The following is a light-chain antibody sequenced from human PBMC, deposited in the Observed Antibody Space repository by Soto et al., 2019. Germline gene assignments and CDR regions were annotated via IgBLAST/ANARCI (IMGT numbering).Light chain of an antibody. Sequence: DIQMTQSPSTLSAPVGDRVTITCRASQSISSWLAWYQQKPGKAPKLLIYDASSLESGVPSRFSGSGSGTEFTLTISSLQPDDFATYYCQQYNSLFGQGTKVDIK. CDR1: QSISSW. J-gene: IGKJ1*01. CDR3: QQYNSL. V-gene: IGKV1-5*01. CDR2: DAS.